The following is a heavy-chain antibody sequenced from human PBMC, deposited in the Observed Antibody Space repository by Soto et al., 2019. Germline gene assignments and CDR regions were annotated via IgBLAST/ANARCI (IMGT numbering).Heavy chain of an antibody. D-gene: IGHD6-6*01. J-gene: IGHJ4*02. V-gene: IGHV3-21*01. Sequence: GGSLRLSCAASGFTFSSYSMNWVRQAPGKGLEWVSSISSSSSYIYYADSVKGRFTISRDNAKNSLYLQMNSLRAEDTAVYYCARDRGIAARPFDYWGQGTLVTVSS. CDR1: GFTFSSYS. CDR3: ARDRGIAARPFDY. CDR2: ISSSSSYI.